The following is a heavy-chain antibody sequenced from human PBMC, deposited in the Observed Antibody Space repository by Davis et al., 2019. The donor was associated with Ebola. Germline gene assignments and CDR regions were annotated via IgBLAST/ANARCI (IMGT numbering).Heavy chain of an antibody. V-gene: IGHV3-30-3*01. Sequence: GESLKISCAASGFTFSSYAMHWVRQAPGKGLEWVAVISYDGSIKYYADSVKGRFTISRDNSKNTLCLQMNSLRAEDTAVYYCAKGGGGYSADSWGQGTLVTVSS. J-gene: IGHJ4*02. CDR1: GFTFSSYA. D-gene: IGHD1-26*01. CDR2: ISYDGSIK. CDR3: AKGGGGYSADS.